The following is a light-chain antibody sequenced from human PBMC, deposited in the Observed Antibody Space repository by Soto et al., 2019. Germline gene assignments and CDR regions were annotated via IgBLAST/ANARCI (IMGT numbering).Light chain of an antibody. Sequence: QTAVTQEPSFSVSPGGTVTLTCGLTSGSVSTTYYPSWYQQTPGQAPRTLIYSTNIRSSGVPDRFSGSILGNKAALTITGAQADDESDYHCMLYMGGGLVVFGGGTKVTVL. CDR1: SGSVSTTYY. CDR3: MLYMGGGLVV. J-gene: IGLJ2*01. V-gene: IGLV8-61*01. CDR2: STN.